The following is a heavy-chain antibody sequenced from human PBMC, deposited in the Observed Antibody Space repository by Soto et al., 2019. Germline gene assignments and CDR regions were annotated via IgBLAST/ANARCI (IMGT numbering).Heavy chain of an antibody. V-gene: IGHV3-23*01. CDR3: AKRVVAARSPPYGMDV. J-gene: IGHJ6*02. D-gene: IGHD6-6*01. Sequence: HPGGSLRLSCAASGFTFSSYAMSWVRQAPGKGLEWVSAISGSGGSTYYADYVKGRFTISRDNSKNTLYLQMNSLRAEDTALFFCAKRVVAARSPPYGMDVWGQGTTVTVSS. CDR1: GFTFSSYA. CDR2: ISGSGGST.